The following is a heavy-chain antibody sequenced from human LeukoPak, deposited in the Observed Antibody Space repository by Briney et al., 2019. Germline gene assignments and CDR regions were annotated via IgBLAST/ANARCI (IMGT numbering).Heavy chain of an antibody. CDR3: ASGASYGGYFDWLQSNYYGMGV. V-gene: IGHV1-8*01. D-gene: IGHD3-9*01. J-gene: IGHJ6*02. Sequence: ASVKVFCKASGYTFTSYDINWVRQATGQGLEWMGWMNPNSGNTGYAQKFQGRVTMTRNTSISTAYMELSSLRSEDTAVYYCASGASYGGYFDWLQSNYYGMGVWGQGTTVTVSS. CDR2: MNPNSGNT. CDR1: GYTFTSYD.